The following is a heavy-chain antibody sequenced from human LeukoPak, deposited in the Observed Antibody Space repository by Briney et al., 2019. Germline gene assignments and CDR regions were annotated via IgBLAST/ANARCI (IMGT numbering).Heavy chain of an antibody. D-gene: IGHD3-10*01. V-gene: IGHV5-51*01. CDR1: GYRFTIYW. CDR3: ARRSPYGSGMDYYCDD. J-gene: IGHJ4*02. Sequence: GESLKISCQASGYRFTIYWIGWVRQMPGKGLEWMGIIYPADSDTRYSPSFQGQVTISVDKSISTAYLQWSSLGASDTAMYYCARRSPYGSGMDYYCDDWGQGTLVTVSS. CDR2: IYPADSDT.